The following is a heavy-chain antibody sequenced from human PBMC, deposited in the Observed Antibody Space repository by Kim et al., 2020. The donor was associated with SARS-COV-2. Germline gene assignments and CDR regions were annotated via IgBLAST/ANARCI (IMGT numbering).Heavy chain of an antibody. J-gene: IGHJ5*02. V-gene: IGHV4-31*03. CDR1: GGSISSGGYY. Sequence: SETLSLTCTVSGGSISSGGYYWSWIRQHPGKGLEWIGYIYYSGSTYYNPSLKSRVTISVDTSKNQFSLKLSSVTAADTAVYYCAREQVSGSYDANWFDPWGQGTLVTVSS. D-gene: IGHD1-26*01. CDR2: IYYSGST. CDR3: AREQVSGSYDANWFDP.